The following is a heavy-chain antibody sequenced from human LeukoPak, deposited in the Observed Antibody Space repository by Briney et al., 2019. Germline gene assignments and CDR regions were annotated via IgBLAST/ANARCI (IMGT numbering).Heavy chain of an antibody. V-gene: IGHV3-23*01. D-gene: IGHD3-22*01. CDR1: GFTFSSCA. CDR3: AKRLGYYYDSSGPSFDY. Sequence: PGGSLRLSCAASGFTFSSCAMSWVRQAPGKGLEWVSAISGSGGRTYYADSVKGRFTISRDNSENTLYLQMNSLRAEDTAVYYCAKRLGYYYDSSGPSFDYWGQGTLVTVSS. CDR2: ISGSGGRT. J-gene: IGHJ4*02.